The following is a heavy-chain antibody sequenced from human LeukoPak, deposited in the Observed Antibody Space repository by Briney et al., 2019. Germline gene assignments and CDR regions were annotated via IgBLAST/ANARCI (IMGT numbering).Heavy chain of an antibody. Sequence: PGGSLRLSCEGSGYTFSSYAMHWVRQAPGKGLEYVAAISSDGRITYYANFVKGRFTISRDNSENTLYLQMGSLRTEDMAVYCCARVSGWYWFDQWGQGTLVTVSS. J-gene: IGHJ5*02. CDR3: ARVSGWYWFDQ. D-gene: IGHD6-19*01. CDR1: GYTFSSYA. V-gene: IGHV3-64*01. CDR2: ISSDGRIT.